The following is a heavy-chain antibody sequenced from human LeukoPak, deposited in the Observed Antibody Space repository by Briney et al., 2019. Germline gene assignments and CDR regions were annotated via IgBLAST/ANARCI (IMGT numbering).Heavy chain of an antibody. J-gene: IGHJ4*02. D-gene: IGHD3-10*01. CDR1: GGSISSSSYY. V-gene: IGHV4-39*07. CDR3: ARVFTMVRGVIITSYFDY. CDR2: IYYSGST. Sequence: SETLSLTCTVSGGSISSSSYYWGWIRQPPGKGLEWIGSIYYSGSTYYNPSLKSRVTISVDTSKNQFSLKLSSVTAADTAVYYCARVFTMVRGVIITSYFDYWGQGTLVTVSS.